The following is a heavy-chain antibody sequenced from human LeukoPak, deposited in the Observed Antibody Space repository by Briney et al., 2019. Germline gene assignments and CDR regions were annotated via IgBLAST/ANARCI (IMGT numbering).Heavy chain of an antibody. V-gene: IGHV1-46*01. Sequence: ASVKLSCKASGYTFTSYYIHWVRQAPGQGLEWMGIVNPSGGSTSYAQKFQGRVTMTRDTSTSTLYMELSSLRSEDTAVYYCARGHREDGSKYRESYLDFWGQGILVTVSS. J-gene: IGHJ4*02. CDR2: VNPSGGST. CDR3: ARGHREDGSKYRESYLDF. D-gene: IGHD5-24*01. CDR1: GYTFTSYY.